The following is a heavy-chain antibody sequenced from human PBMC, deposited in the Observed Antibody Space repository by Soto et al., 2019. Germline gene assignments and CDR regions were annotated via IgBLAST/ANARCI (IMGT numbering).Heavy chain of an antibody. J-gene: IGHJ4*02. Sequence: GGSLRLSCAASGFPFSRYEIHWVRQVPGRGLEWVALISHDGSNKYYVDSVKGRFIISRDNSKNTVYLQMNSLRTEDTALYYCAKDADFDTRNLPHWGQGTLVTVSS. D-gene: IGHD3-22*01. CDR2: ISHDGSNK. CDR1: GFPFSRYE. V-gene: IGHV3-30*18. CDR3: AKDADFDTRNLPH.